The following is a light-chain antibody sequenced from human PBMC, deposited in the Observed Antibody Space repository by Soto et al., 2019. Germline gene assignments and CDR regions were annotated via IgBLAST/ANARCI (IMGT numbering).Light chain of an antibody. CDR3: QQYGSSPPT. J-gene: IGKJ1*01. CDR1: QGIGDT. V-gene: IGKV3-20*01. CDR2: GAS. Sequence: EIVLTQSPGTLSLSPGEGVTLSCRASQGIGDTLAWYQQKPGQAPRLLIYGASSRATGIPDRFSGSGSGTDLTLTISRLEPEDFAVYYCQQYGSSPPTFGQGTKVDIK.